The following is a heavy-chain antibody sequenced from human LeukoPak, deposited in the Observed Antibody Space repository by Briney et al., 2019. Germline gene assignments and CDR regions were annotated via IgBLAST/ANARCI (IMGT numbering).Heavy chain of an antibody. CDR3: ARGFPIAAAGYFDY. V-gene: IGHV4-30-4*01. CDR2: IYYSGST. Sequence: SSETLSLTCTVSGGSISSGDYYWSWIRQPPGKGLEWIGYIYYSGSTYYNPSLKGRVTISVDKSKNQFSLKLSSVTAADTAVYYCARGFPIAAAGYFDYWGQGTLVTVSS. D-gene: IGHD6-13*01. J-gene: IGHJ4*02. CDR1: GGSISSGDYY.